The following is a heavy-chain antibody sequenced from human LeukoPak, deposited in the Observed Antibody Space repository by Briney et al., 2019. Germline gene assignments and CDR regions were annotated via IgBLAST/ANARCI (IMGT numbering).Heavy chain of an antibody. D-gene: IGHD3-16*02. Sequence: ASVKVSCKASGYTFTSYDINWVRQATGQGLEWMGWMNPNSGSTGYAQKFQGRVTITRNTSISTAYMELSSLRSEDTAVYYCARVMSAYPRRGRGSYRGYYFDYWGQGTLVTVSS. V-gene: IGHV1-8*03. CDR3: ARVMSAYPRRGRGSYRGYYFDY. J-gene: IGHJ4*02. CDR2: MNPNSGST. CDR1: GYTFTSYD.